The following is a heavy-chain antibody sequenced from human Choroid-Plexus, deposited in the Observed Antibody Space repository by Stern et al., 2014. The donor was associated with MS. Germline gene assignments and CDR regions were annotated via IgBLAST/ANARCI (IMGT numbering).Heavy chain of an antibody. V-gene: IGHV3-30*18. J-gene: IGHJ5*02. CDR1: GFTFGSSA. Sequence: DPLVESGGGVVQPGRPLRLSCVASGFTFGSSAVHWVRQAPAKGLERVVGVSYDGSNKYYADSVKGRFTISRDNSQNTLYMQMSSLRPEDTAVYYCAKDRQYLTYFFDHWGQGSLVTVSS. CDR3: AKDRQYLTYFFDH. CDR2: VSYDGSNK. D-gene: IGHD2/OR15-2a*01.